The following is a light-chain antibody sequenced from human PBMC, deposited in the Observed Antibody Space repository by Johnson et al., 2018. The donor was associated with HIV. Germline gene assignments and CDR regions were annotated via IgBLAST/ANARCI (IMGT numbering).Light chain of an antibody. CDR2: DNN. CDR3: ATWDSSTGYV. Sequence: QAVLTQPPSVSAAPGQKVTISCSGSISNIGNNYVSWYQQLPGTAPKLLIYDNNKRPSGIPDRFSGSKSGTSATLGITGLQTGDEADYYCATWDSSTGYVFGTGTKVTVL. CDR1: ISNIGNNY. J-gene: IGLJ1*01. V-gene: IGLV1-51*01.